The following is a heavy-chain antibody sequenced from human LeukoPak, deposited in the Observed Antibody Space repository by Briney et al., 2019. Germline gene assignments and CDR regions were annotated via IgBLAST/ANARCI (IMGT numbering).Heavy chain of an antibody. CDR1: GYTFTGYY. Sequence: ASVKVSCKASGYTFTGYYMHWVRQAPGQGLEWMGWINPNSGGTNYAQKFQGRVTMTRDTSISTAYMELSRLRSDDTAVYYCAREISMYYYDSSGYSNRFDPWGQGTLVTVSS. CDR2: INPNSGGT. V-gene: IGHV1-2*02. J-gene: IGHJ5*02. D-gene: IGHD3-22*01. CDR3: AREISMYYYDSSGYSNRFDP.